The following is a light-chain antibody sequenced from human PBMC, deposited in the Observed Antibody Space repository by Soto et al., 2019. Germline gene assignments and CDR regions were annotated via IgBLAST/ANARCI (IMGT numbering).Light chain of an antibody. CDR3: AAWDDRLGVYG. V-gene: IGLV1-44*01. J-gene: IGLJ1*01. CDR2: STS. CDR1: SSNIGSNT. Sequence: QSVLTQPPSASGTPGQIVAISCSGSSSNIGSNTVTWYQQLPGTAPKLLFYSTSQRSSGVPGRFSGSKSGASASLCISGLQSEDWADYYCAAWDDRLGVYGFGRGTKVTFL.